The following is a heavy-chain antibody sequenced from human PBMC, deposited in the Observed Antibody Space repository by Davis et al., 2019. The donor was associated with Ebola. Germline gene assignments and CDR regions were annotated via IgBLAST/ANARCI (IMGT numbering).Heavy chain of an antibody. CDR3: ARDSVGALDV. Sequence: MPSETLSLTCTVSGGSITGYSWNWIRQSPGKGLEWIGFITYTGYTTYNHSLKSRVSMSVDPSGNHFSLDLKSVTAADTAVYYCARDSVGALDVWGHGTMVTVS. J-gene: IGHJ3*01. V-gene: IGHV4-59*01. CDR1: GGSITGYS. CDR2: ITYTGYT.